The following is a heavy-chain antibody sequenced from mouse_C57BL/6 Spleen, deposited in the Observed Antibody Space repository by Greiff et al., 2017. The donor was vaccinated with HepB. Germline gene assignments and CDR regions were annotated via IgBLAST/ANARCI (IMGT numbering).Heavy chain of an antibody. Sequence: EVKLVESGGGLVQPGESLKLSCESNEYEFPSHDMSWVRKTPEKRLELVAAINSDGGSTYYPDTMERRFIISRDNTKKTLYLQMSSLRSEDTALYYCARAAGGYGSSYGYFDVWGTGTTVTVSS. CDR3: ARAAGGYGSSYGYFDV. J-gene: IGHJ1*03. CDR2: INSDGGST. V-gene: IGHV5-2*03. CDR1: EYEFPSHD. D-gene: IGHD1-1*01.